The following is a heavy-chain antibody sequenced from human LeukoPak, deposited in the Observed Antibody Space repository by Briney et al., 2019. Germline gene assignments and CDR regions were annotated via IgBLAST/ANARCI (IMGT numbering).Heavy chain of an antibody. CDR3: ARVAFPTAMVFDY. CDR2: IYYSGST. D-gene: IGHD5-18*01. V-gene: IGHV4-31*03. J-gene: IGHJ4*02. CDR1: GGSISSGGYY. Sequence: SETLSLTCTVSGGSISSGGYYWSWIRQHPGKGLEWIGYIYYSGSTYYNPSLKSRVTISVDTSKNQFSLKLSPVTAADTAVYYCARVAFPTAMVFDYWGQGTLVTVSS.